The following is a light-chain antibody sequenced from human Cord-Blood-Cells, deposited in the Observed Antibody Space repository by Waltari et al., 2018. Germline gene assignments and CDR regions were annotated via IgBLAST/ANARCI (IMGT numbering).Light chain of an antibody. V-gene: IGLV2-11*01. CDR3: CSYAGSYTWV. Sequence: QSALTQPRSVSGSPGQSVTISCTGTSSDAGGYNNVSWYQHNTGKAPKLMIYDVSKRPSGVPDRFSGSKSGNTASLTISGLQAEDEADYYCCSYAGSYTWVFGGGTKLTVL. CDR2: DVS. J-gene: IGLJ3*02. CDR1: SSDAGGYNN.